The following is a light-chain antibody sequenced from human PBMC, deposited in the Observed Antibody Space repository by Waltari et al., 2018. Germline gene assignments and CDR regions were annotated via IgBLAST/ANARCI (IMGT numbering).Light chain of an antibody. Sequence: EIVLTQSPATLSLSPGERATLSCRASQSISTSLAWYQHRPGQAPRLLIYDASNRATGIPARFSGSGSGTEFTLTISSLEPEDFAVYYCQQRSYWPPLTFGGGTKVEIK. CDR3: QQRSYWPPLT. J-gene: IGKJ4*01. CDR1: QSISTS. CDR2: DAS. V-gene: IGKV3-11*01.